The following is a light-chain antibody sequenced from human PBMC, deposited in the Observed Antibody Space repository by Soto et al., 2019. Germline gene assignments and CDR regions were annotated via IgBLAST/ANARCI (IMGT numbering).Light chain of an antibody. CDR3: QQRCNWPPVT. J-gene: IGKJ4*01. Sequence: EIVLTQSPATLSLSPGERATLSCRASQSVSGCLAWYQQKPGQAPRLLIYDASNRATGIPVRFSGSGSGTDFTLTISSLEPEDFAVYYCQQRCNWPPVTFGGGTKVEIK. CDR1: QSVSGC. CDR2: DAS. V-gene: IGKV3-11*01.